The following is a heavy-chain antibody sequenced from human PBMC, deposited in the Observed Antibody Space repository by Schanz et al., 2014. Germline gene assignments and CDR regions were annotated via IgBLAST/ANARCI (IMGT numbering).Heavy chain of an antibody. D-gene: IGHD2-2*01. CDR2: IYSDGRT. CDR1: GFSISFHW. Sequence: EVQLLESGGGLVQPGGSLRLSCAASGFSISFHWMSWVRQAPGKGLEWVSVIYSDGRTYYGDSVKGRFTISRDNSKNTLYLQMNSLRDEDTAMYYCAKRCSSTSCSHGAFDIWGQGTMVTVSS. V-gene: IGHV3-66*01. J-gene: IGHJ3*02. CDR3: AKRCSSTSCSHGAFDI.